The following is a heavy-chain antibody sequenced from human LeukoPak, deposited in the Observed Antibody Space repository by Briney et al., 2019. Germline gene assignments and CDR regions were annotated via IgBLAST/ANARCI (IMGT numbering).Heavy chain of an antibody. Sequence: GGSLRLSCAASEFIFSSYWMRWVRQAPGKGLEWVSYISSSGSTIYYADSVKGRFTISRDNAKNSLYLQMNSLRAEDTAVYYCARDGVWGSYRYTGSIDYWGQGTLVTVSS. D-gene: IGHD3-16*02. J-gene: IGHJ4*02. CDR2: ISSSGSTI. V-gene: IGHV3-48*04. CDR3: ARDGVWGSYRYTGSIDY. CDR1: EFIFSSYW.